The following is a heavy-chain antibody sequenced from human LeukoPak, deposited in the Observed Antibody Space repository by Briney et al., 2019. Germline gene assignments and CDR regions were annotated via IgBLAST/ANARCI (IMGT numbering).Heavy chain of an antibody. Sequence: SETLSLTCTASGGSISSGDYYWSWLRQPPGKGLEWIGYIYYSGSTYYNPSLKSRVTISVDTSKNQFSLKLSSVTAADTAVYYCARAWGGQLLANWFDPWGQGTLVTVSS. CDR2: IYYSGST. CDR1: GGSISSGDYY. J-gene: IGHJ5*02. CDR3: ARAWGGQLLANWFDP. V-gene: IGHV4-30-4*01. D-gene: IGHD6-6*01.